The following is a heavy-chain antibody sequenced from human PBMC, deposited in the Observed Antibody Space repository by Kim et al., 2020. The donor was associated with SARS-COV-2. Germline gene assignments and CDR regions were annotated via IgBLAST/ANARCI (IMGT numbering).Heavy chain of an antibody. CDR1: GFTFSSYW. J-gene: IGHJ4*01. D-gene: IGHD6-13*01. Sequence: GGSLRLSCAASGFTFSSYWMSWVRQAPGKGLEWVANIKQDGSEKYYVDSVKGRFTISRDNANNSLYLQMNSLRAEDTAVYYCASHRLPYSSSWTFDYWGHETLVTVSS. V-gene: IGHV3-7*01. CDR3: ASHRLPYSSSWTFDY. CDR2: IKQDGSEK.